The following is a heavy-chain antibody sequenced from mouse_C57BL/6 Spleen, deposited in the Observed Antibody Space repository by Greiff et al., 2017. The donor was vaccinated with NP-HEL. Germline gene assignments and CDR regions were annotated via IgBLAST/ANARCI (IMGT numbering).Heavy chain of an antibody. CDR3: ARKGYDYYYAMDY. CDR2: INPYNGGT. CDR1: GYTFTDYY. J-gene: IGHJ4*01. Sequence: VQLKQSGPVLVKPGASVKMSCKASGYTFTDYYMNWVKQSHGKSLEWIGVINPYNGGTSYNQKFKGKATLTVDKSSSTAYMELNSLTSEDSAVYYCARKGYDYYYAMDYWGQGTSVTVSS. V-gene: IGHV1-19*01. D-gene: IGHD2-4*01.